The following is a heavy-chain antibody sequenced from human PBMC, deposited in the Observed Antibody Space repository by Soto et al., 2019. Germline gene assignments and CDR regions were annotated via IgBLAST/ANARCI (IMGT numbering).Heavy chain of an antibody. Sequence: PGGSLRLSCAASGFTFSTYAMSWVRQAPGKGLEWVSAIGGGGGFTYYADSVKGRFTISRDNSKNTLYLQINSLRAEDTAIYYCAKPSVTMIRGVIISIHAFDIWGQGTMVTVSS. J-gene: IGHJ3*02. CDR1: GFTFSTYA. CDR2: IGGGGGFT. CDR3: AKPSVTMIRGVIISIHAFDI. V-gene: IGHV3-23*01. D-gene: IGHD3-10*01.